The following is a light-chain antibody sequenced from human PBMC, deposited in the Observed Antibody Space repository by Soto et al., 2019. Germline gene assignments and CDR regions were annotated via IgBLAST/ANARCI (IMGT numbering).Light chain of an antibody. V-gene: IGLV1-47*02. CDR1: FSNIGSNY. CDR2: TND. Sequence: QSVLTQPPSASGTPGQRVTISCSGRFSNIGSNYVYWYQQLPGTAPKLLIFTNDQWTSGVPGRFSGSKSGTSASLAISGLRSEDEADYYCAVWDDSLRGWVFGGGTKLTVL. CDR3: AVWDDSLRGWV. J-gene: IGLJ3*02.